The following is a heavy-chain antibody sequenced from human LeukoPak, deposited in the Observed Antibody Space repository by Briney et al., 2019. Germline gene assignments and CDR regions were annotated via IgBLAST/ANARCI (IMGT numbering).Heavy chain of an antibody. V-gene: IGHV1-69*05. CDR3: ARVVRGPDAFDI. Sequence: SVKVSCKASGGTFSSYAISWVRQAPGQGLEWMGGIILIFGTANYAQKFQGRVTITTDESTSTAYMELSSLRSEDTAVYYCARVVRGPDAFDIWGQGTMVTVSS. D-gene: IGHD3-10*02. CDR2: IILIFGTA. J-gene: IGHJ3*02. CDR1: GGTFSSYA.